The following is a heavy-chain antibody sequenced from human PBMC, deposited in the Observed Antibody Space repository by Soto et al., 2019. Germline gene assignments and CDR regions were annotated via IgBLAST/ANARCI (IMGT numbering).Heavy chain of an antibody. D-gene: IGHD5-18*01. CDR2: ISYDGSNK. Sequence: GGSLRLSCAASGFTFSSYGMHWVRQAPGKGLEWVAVISYDGSNKYYADSVKGRFTISRDNSKNTLYLQMNSLRAEDTAVYYCATSRRIQLWLKLFGAFDIWGQGTMVTVSS. V-gene: IGHV3-30*03. CDR3: ATSRRIQLWLKLFGAFDI. J-gene: IGHJ3*02. CDR1: GFTFSSYG.